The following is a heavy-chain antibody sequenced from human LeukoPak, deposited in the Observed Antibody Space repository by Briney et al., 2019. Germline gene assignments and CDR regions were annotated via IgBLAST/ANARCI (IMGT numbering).Heavy chain of an antibody. CDR1: GFTFSSYA. CDR2: ISGSSGST. J-gene: IGHJ4*02. CDR3: AKEPRGYYSLFDY. Sequence: PGGSLRLSCAASGFTFSSYAMNWVRQAPGEGLEWVSGISGSSGSTYYADSVKGRFTISRDNSKNTLFLQMSSLRAEDTAVYYCAKEPRGYYSLFDYWGQGTLVTVSS. V-gene: IGHV3-23*01. D-gene: IGHD3-22*01.